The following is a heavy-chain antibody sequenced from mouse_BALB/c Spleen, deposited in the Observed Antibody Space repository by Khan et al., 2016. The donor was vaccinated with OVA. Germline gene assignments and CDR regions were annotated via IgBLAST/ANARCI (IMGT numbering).Heavy chain of an antibody. CDR3: ARHNFGPFAY. CDR1: GFTFSSYA. Sequence: EVELVESGGGLVKPGGSLKLSCAASGFTFSSYAMSWVRQTPEKRLEWVATINSDGIYTYYPNSVKGRLTISRDNAKNTLYLQMSSLRSEDTAMYYCARHNFGPFAYWGQGTLVTVSA. D-gene: IGHD1-3*01. V-gene: IGHV5-9-3*01. CDR2: INSDGIYT. J-gene: IGHJ3*01.